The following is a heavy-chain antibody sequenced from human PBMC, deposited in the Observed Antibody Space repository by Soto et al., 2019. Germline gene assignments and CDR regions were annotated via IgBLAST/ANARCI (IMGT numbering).Heavy chain of an antibody. CDR1: GDSISSSGYY. D-gene: IGHD3-10*01. CDR2: IYYSGSS. Sequence: SSETLSLTCSVSGDSISSSGYYWSWIRQRPWKGLEWIGNIYYSGSSYNNPSLKSRVTISVNTSKNQFSLNLRSVTAADTAVYYCARDSDYYSSGSFDYWGQGTLVTVSS. CDR3: ARDSDYYSSGSFDY. J-gene: IGHJ4*02. V-gene: IGHV4-31*03.